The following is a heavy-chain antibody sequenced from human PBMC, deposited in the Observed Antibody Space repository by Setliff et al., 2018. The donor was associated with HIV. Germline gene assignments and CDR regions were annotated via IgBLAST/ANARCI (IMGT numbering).Heavy chain of an antibody. CDR1: GGSISSSSYY. CDR3: SGHVIGVYAFDM. Sequence: PSETLSLTCTVSGGSISSSSYYWGWIRQPPGKGLEWIGSIYYSGSTYYNPSLKSRVTISVDTSKNQFSLNLRSVTDADTAIYYCSGHVIGVYAFDMWGQGTMVTVSS. J-gene: IGHJ3*02. V-gene: IGHV4-39*01. CDR2: IYYSGST. D-gene: IGHD3-16*02.